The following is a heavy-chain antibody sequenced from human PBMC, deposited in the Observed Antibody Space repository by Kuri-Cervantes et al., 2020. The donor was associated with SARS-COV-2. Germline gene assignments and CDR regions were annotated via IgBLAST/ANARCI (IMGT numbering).Heavy chain of an antibody. D-gene: IGHD2-21*01. Sequence: GGSLRLSCAASGFTFSTYDMYWVRQAPGKGLEWVAFIWNDGSNKYYADSVKGRFTISRDNSKNTLYLQMDSLRGDDTAVYYCARDVGDSEIDYWGQGTLVTVSS. CDR3: ARDVGDSEIDY. J-gene: IGHJ4*02. V-gene: IGHV3-33*08. CDR1: GFTFSTYD. CDR2: IWNDGSNK.